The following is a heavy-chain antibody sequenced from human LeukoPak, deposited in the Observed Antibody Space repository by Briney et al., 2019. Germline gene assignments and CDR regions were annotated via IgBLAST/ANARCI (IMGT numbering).Heavy chain of an antibody. Sequence: GGSLRLSCAASGFTFSNYGMHWVRQAPGKGLGWVAFIRYDGSNKYYADSVKGRFTISRDNSKNTLYLQMDSLRAEDTAVYYCSKDGRGYSGYDLYYLDHWGQGTLVTVSS. V-gene: IGHV3-30*02. CDR2: IRYDGSNK. J-gene: IGHJ4*02. CDR1: GFTFSNYG. D-gene: IGHD5-12*01. CDR3: SKDGRGYSGYDLYYLDH.